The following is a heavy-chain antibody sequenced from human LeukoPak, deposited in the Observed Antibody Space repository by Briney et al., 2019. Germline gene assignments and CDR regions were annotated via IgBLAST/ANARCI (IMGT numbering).Heavy chain of an antibody. CDR1: GFTFTTYA. Sequence: GGSLRLSCAASGFTFTTYAMHWVRQAPGKGLEWVAVIWYDGSNKYYADSVKGRFTISRDNSKNTLYLQMNSLRAEDTAVYYCAREDSNYDHSFDYWGQGTLVTVSS. V-gene: IGHV3-33*08. D-gene: IGHD4-11*01. J-gene: IGHJ4*02. CDR2: IWYDGSNK. CDR3: AREDSNYDHSFDY.